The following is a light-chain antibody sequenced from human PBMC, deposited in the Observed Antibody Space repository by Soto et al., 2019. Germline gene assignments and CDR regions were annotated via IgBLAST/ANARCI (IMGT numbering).Light chain of an antibody. CDR3: SSYTTSNTLV. CDR2: EVS. Sequence: QSALTKPASVSGSPGQSITISCTGTSSDVGAYTYVSWYQQHPGKATKLMIFEVSDRPSGVSNRFSGSKSGNTASLTISGLQAEDEADYYCSSYTTSNTLVFGGGTKLTVL. V-gene: IGLV2-14*01. CDR1: SSDVGAYTY. J-gene: IGLJ2*01.